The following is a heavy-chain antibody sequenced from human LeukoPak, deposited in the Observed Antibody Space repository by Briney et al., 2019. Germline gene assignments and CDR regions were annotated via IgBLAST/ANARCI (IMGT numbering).Heavy chain of an antibody. D-gene: IGHD2-15*01. CDR1: GYTFTGYY. J-gene: IGHJ4*02. Sequence: GASVKVSCKASGYTFTGYYMHWVRQAPGQGLEWMGWINPNSGGTNYAQKFQGRVTMTRDTSISTAYMELSRLSSDDTAVYYCARGSGVAAQTHDYWGQGTLVTVSS. V-gene: IGHV1-2*02. CDR2: INPNSGGT. CDR3: ARGSGVAAQTHDY.